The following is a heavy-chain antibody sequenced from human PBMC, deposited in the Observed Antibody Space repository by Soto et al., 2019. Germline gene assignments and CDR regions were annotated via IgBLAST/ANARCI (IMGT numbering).Heavy chain of an antibody. CDR3: THMKDIVLVVAAQGLGMDV. Sequence: GGSLRLSCAASGFTFSGSAMHWVRQASGKGLEWVGRIRSKANGYATEYAASVKGRFTISRDDSKNTGYLQMNSLKTNETAEYYCTHMKDIVLVVAAQGLGMDVWGQGTTVTVSS. CDR2: IRSKANGYAT. D-gene: IGHD2-15*01. CDR1: GFTFSGSA. V-gene: IGHV3-73*01. J-gene: IGHJ6*02.